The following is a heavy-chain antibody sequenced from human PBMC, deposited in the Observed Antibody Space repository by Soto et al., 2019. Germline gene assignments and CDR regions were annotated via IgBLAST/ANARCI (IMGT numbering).Heavy chain of an antibody. CDR3: AKDYGDSSGYYFWGYYFDY. J-gene: IGHJ4*02. CDR1: GFNFISYG. V-gene: IGHV3-30*18. Sequence: PGGSLRLSCTASGFNFISYGMHWVRQAPGKGLEWVAVISYDGSNKYYADSVKGRFTISRDNSKNTLYLQMNSLRAEDTAVYYCAKDYGDSSGYYFWGYYFDYWGQGTLVTVSS. D-gene: IGHD3-22*01. CDR2: ISYDGSNK.